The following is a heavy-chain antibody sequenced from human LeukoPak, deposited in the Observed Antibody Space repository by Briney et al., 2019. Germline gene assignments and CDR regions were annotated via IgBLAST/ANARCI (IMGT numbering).Heavy chain of an antibody. V-gene: IGHV1-46*01. Sequence: ASVKVSCKASGYTFTKSYMHWVRHAPGQGLEWMGLINPIGGLTSYAQKFQGRVIMTRDMSTSTVYMELSSLRSEDTAVYYCARTYYYHSSGYHDSLDYWGQGTLVTVSS. J-gene: IGHJ4*02. CDR2: INPIGGLT. D-gene: IGHD3-22*01. CDR3: ARTYYYHSSGYHDSLDY. CDR1: GYTFTKSY.